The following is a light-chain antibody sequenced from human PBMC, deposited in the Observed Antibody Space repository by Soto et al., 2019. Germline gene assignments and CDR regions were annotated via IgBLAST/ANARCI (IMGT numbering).Light chain of an antibody. J-gene: IGKJ4*01. CDR2: GAS. Sequence: DIQMTQSPSSLSASVGDRVTITCRTSQSINIYVNWYQQKVGEAPKLLIFGASNLQSGVPSRFSGSGVGTHFTLTISSLQPEDFATYYCQQSYTNPLTFGGGTKVDIK. V-gene: IGKV1-39*01. CDR3: QQSYTNPLT. CDR1: QSINIY.